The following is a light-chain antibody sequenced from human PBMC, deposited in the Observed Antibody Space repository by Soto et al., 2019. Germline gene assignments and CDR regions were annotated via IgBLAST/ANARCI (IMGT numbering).Light chain of an antibody. CDR3: CLYAGSNSVI. V-gene: IGLV2-23*02. CDR1: SSDVGTYNL. Sequence: QSALAQPASVSGSPGQSITISCTGTSSDVGTYNLVSWYQQYPGKAPKLMIYEVRKRPSGITDRFSGSKSGNTASLTISGLQAEDEADYYCCLYAGSNSVIFGGGTKLTVL. CDR2: EVR. J-gene: IGLJ2*01.